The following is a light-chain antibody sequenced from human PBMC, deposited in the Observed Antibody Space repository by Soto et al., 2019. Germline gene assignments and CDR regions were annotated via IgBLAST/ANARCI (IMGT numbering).Light chain of an antibody. Sequence: DIQMTQSPSSLSASVGDRVTITCQASQDISNYLNWYQQKPGKAPKLLIYDASNLETGVPSRFSGSGSGTDFTFTITSLQPEDIETYSCHQYNHLITFGQGTRLRLN. J-gene: IGKJ5*01. V-gene: IGKV1-33*01. CDR2: DAS. CDR3: HQYNHLIT. CDR1: QDISNY.